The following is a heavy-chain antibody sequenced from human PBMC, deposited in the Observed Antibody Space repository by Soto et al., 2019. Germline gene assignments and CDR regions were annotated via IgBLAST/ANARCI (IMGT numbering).Heavy chain of an antibody. J-gene: IGHJ4*02. Sequence: EVQLVESGGGLVQPGGSLRLSCAASGFTLSGYWMHWVRQVPGKGLVWVSRISSDGRTTNYADSVGGRFTISRDNAKNTLYVQMNSLRAEDTAVYYCVRGNSGYGNFDYRGQGTLVTVSS. CDR1: GFTLSGYW. V-gene: IGHV3-74*01. CDR3: VRGNSGYGNFDY. D-gene: IGHD5-12*01. CDR2: ISSDGRTT.